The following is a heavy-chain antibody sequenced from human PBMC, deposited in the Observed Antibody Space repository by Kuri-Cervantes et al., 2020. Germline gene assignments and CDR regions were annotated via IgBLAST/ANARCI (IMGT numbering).Heavy chain of an antibody. Sequence: GGSLRLSCAASGFTFSSYGMHWVRQAPGKGLEWVAVISYDGSNKYYADSVKGRFTISRDNSKNTLYLQMRRLRGEDTAIYYCAKGDEFWSGYSKTYYYYMDVWGKGTTVTVSS. CDR1: GFTFSSYG. CDR2: ISYDGSNK. CDR3: AKGDEFWSGYSKTYYYYMDV. D-gene: IGHD3-3*01. V-gene: IGHV3-30*18. J-gene: IGHJ6*03.